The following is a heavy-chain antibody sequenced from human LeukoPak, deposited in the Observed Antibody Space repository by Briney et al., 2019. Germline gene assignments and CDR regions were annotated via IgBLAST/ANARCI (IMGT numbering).Heavy chain of an antibody. Sequence: GGSLRISCVASGFTFSNYAMHWVRQAPGKGLEWVAVIAYDGRNKFYADSLKGRFSISRDNSMNTLYLQMNTLRTEDTAVYYCATQPCDSGSCYLGHWGQGTVVTLSS. CDR3: ATQPCDSGSCYLGH. CDR2: IAYDGRNK. D-gene: IGHD2-15*01. CDR1: GFTFSNYA. V-gene: IGHV3-30-3*01. J-gene: IGHJ4*02.